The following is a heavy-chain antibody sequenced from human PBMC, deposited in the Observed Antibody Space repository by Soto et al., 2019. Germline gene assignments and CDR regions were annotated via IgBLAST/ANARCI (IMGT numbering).Heavy chain of an antibody. J-gene: IGHJ6*03. CDR2: SNSDGSVS. D-gene: IGHD2-15*01. CDR3: ARGDCVCGTCYSLAGSFYYYMDV. Sequence: EVQLVESGGGLVQPGGSLRLSCAASGFTFSNYWMYWVRQAPGKGLEWVSRSNSDGSVSSYADSVKGRLTISRDNVKNTLYLQMDSLRAEDTAVYYCARGDCVCGTCYSLAGSFYYYMDVWGKGTTVTVFS. V-gene: IGHV3-74*02. CDR1: GFTFSNYW.